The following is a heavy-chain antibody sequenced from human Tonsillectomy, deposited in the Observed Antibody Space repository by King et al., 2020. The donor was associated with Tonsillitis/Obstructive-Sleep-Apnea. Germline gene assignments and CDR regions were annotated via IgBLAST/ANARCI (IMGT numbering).Heavy chain of an antibody. Sequence: QLVQSGAEVKKPGASVKVSCKASGYTFTGYYMHWVRQAPGQGLEWMGWINPNSGGTNYAQKFQGRVTMTRDTSISPAYMELSRLRCDDTAVYYGARGGYYYDSSGSYFQHWGQGTLVTVSS. CDR3: ARGGYYYDSSGSYFQH. J-gene: IGHJ1*01. D-gene: IGHD3-22*01. V-gene: IGHV1-2*02. CDR2: INPNSGGT. CDR1: GYTFTGYY.